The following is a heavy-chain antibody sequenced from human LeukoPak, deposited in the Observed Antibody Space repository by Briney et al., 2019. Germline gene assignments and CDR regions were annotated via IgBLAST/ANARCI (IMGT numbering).Heavy chain of an antibody. D-gene: IGHD5-24*01. CDR1: EFSFSITW. Sequence: GGSLRLSCAASEFSFSITWMHWVRQPPGQGLVWVARITSDGTSTSYAESVKGRLTISRDNAKNSLFLQMNSLRAEDTAFYYCAKHLRDATIYDFWGHGALVTVSS. J-gene: IGHJ4*01. CDR2: ITSDGTST. V-gene: IGHV3-74*03. CDR3: AKHLRDATIYDF.